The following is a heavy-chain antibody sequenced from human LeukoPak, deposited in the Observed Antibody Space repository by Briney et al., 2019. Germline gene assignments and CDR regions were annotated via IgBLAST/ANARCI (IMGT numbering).Heavy chain of an antibody. V-gene: IGHV3-30*14. J-gene: IGHJ3*02. D-gene: IGHD1-26*01. CDR2: ISYDGSNK. CDR3: VSSIVGATHDFDI. Sequence: PGRSLRPSCAASGFTFSSYDMHWVRQAPGKGLEWVAVISYDGSNKYYADSVKGRFTISRDNSKNTLYLQMSSLRAEDTAVYYCVSSIVGATHDFDIWGQGTMVTVSS. CDR1: GFTFSSYD.